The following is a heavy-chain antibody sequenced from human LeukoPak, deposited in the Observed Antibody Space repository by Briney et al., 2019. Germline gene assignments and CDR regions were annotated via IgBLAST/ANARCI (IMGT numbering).Heavy chain of an antibody. CDR3: ARDPELTTVTYNWFDP. CDR2: INHSGST. Sequence: PSETLSLTCAVYGGSFSGYYWSWIRQPPGKGLEWIGEINHSGSTNYSPSLKSRVTISVDTSKNQFSLKLSSVTAADTAVYYCARDPELTTVTYNWFDPWGQGTLVTVSS. CDR1: GGSFSGYY. D-gene: IGHD4-17*01. J-gene: IGHJ5*02. V-gene: IGHV4-34*01.